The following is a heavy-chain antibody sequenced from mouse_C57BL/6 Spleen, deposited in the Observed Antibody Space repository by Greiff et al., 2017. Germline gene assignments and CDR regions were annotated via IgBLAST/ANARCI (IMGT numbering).Heavy chain of an antibody. J-gene: IGHJ4*01. Sequence: VHVKQSGAELVRPGASVKLSCTASGFNFKDDYMHWVKQRPEQGLEWIGWIDPENGDTEYASKFQGKATITADTSSNTAYLQLSSLTSEDTAVYYCTPGDYYSSFYAMDYWGQGTSVTVSS. V-gene: IGHV14-4*01. D-gene: IGHD2-5*01. CDR2: IDPENGDT. CDR1: GFNFKDDY. CDR3: TPGDYYSSFYAMDY.